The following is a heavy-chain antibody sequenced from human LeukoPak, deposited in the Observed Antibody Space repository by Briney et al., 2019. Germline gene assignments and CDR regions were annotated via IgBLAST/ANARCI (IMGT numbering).Heavy chain of an antibody. J-gene: IGHJ3*02. CDR3: ARGSSGHLDAFDI. CDR2: IGYAGDT. V-gene: IGHV3-13*01. D-gene: IGHD2-15*01. Sequence: GGSLRLSCAASGFTFNDYDMHWVRQGTGKGLEWVSVIGYAGDTDYSVSVKGRFTISREVAKKSLYLQMNSLRAGDTAVYYCARGSSGHLDAFDIWGQGTVVTVPS. CDR1: GFTFNDYD.